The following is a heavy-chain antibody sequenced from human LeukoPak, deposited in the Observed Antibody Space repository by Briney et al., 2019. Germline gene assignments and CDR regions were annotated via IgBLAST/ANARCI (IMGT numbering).Heavy chain of an antibody. Sequence: SGGSLRLSCAASGFTVSSYDMSWVRQAPGKGLEWVSAISGSGGSTYYADSVKGRFTISRDNSKNTLYLQMNSLRAEDTAVYYCAKVGATVFDYWGQGNLVTVSS. CDR1: GFTVSSYD. J-gene: IGHJ4*02. D-gene: IGHD1-26*01. V-gene: IGHV3-23*01. CDR2: ISGSGGST. CDR3: AKVGATVFDY.